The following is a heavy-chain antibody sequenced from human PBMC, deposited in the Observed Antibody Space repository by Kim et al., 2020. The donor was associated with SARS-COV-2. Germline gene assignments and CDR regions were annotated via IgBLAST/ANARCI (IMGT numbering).Heavy chain of an antibody. CDR2: INAGNGNT. CDR3: AREGYRIFTVPLDY. V-gene: IGHV1-3*01. J-gene: IGHJ4*02. CDR1: GYTYTSYA. Sequence: ASVKVSCKASGYTYTSYAMHWVRQAPGQRLEWMGWINAGNGNTKYSQKFQGRVTITRDTSASTAYMELSSLRSEDTAVYYCAREGYRIFTVPLDYWGQGTLVTVSS. D-gene: IGHD4-17*01.